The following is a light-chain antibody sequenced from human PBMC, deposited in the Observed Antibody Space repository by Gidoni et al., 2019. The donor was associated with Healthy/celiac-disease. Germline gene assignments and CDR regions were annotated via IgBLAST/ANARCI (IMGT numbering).Light chain of an antibody. J-gene: IGLJ2*01. CDR2: EVS. Sequence: QPASVSGSPGQSITISCTGTSSDVGSYNLVSWYQQHPGKAPKLMIYEVSKRPSGVSNRVSGSKSGNTASLTISGLQAEDEADYYCCSYAGSSTLVVFGGGTKLTVL. CDR1: SSDVGSYNL. V-gene: IGLV2-23*02. CDR3: CSYAGSSTLVV.